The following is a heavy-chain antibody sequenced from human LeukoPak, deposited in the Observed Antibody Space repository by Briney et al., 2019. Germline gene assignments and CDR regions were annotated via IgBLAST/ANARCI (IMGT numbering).Heavy chain of an antibody. CDR1: GFTFSSYS. Sequence: GGSLRLSCAASGFTFSSYSMNWVRQAPGKGLEWVSSISSSSSYIYYADSVKGRFTISRDNAKNSLYLQMNSLRAEVTAVCYCAGGYDSTFDYWGQGTLVTVSS. D-gene: IGHD3-22*01. CDR2: ISSSSSYI. V-gene: IGHV3-21*01. J-gene: IGHJ4*02. CDR3: AGGYDSTFDY.